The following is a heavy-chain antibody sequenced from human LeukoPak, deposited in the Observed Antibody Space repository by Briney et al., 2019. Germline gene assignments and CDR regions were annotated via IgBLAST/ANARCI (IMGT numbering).Heavy chain of an antibody. V-gene: IGHV4-30-2*01. CDR2: IYHSGST. Sequence: SETLSLTCTVSGGSISSGGYYWSWIRQPPGKGLEWIGYIYHSGSTYYNPSLKSRVTISVDRSKNQFSLKLSSVTAADTAVYYCARATYNSGIDYWGQGTLVTVSS. D-gene: IGHD6-19*01. CDR1: GGSISSGGYY. CDR3: ARATYNSGIDY. J-gene: IGHJ4*02.